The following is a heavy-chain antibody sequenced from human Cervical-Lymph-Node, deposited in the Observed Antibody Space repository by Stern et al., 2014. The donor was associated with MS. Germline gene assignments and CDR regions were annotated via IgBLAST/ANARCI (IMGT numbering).Heavy chain of an antibody. CDR2: IKEDGSET. Sequence: EVHLVESGGGLVQPGGSLRLSCAASGFTFSSYWMNWVRQAPGKGLEWVANIKEDGSETYYVESVKGRFTISRDNSKNSLYSHMNSLRDEDTAVYYCARGSDTWGQGTLVTVSS. CDR1: GFTFSSYW. V-gene: IGHV3-7*01. D-gene: IGHD2-15*01. J-gene: IGHJ5*02. CDR3: ARGSDT.